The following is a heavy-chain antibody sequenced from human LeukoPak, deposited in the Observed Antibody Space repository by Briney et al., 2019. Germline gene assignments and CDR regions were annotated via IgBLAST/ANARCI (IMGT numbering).Heavy chain of an antibody. CDR3: AKDRSIGTYYTFDH. D-gene: IGHD1-26*01. CDR1: GFTFSSYA. Sequence: AGGSLRLSCAASGFTFSSYAMSWVRQTPGKGLEWVSAISGSGGSTYYADSVKGRFTVSRDNSNNRLYLHMSGLTAADTAVYYCAKDRSIGTYYTFDHWGQGSLVTVSS. V-gene: IGHV3-23*01. J-gene: IGHJ4*02. CDR2: ISGSGGST.